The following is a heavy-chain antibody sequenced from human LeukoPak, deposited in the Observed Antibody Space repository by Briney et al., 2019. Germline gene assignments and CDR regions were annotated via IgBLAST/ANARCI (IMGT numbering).Heavy chain of an antibody. CDR3: AKEGSWIRLWSSLHFDY. V-gene: IGHV3-30*18. Sequence: GGSLRLSCAASGFTFSSYGMHWVRQAPGKGLEWVAVISYDGSNKYYADSVKGRFTISRDNSKNTLYLQMNSLRAEDTAVYYCAKEGSWIRLWSSLHFDYWGQGTLVTVSS. CDR2: ISYDGSNK. J-gene: IGHJ4*02. CDR1: GFTFSSYG. D-gene: IGHD5-18*01.